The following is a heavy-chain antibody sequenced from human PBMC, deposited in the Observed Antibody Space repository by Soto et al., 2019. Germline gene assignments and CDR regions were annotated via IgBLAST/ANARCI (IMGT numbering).Heavy chain of an antibody. J-gene: IGHJ3*02. CDR3: ARDGKRPYYGSGSYYRGDAFDI. D-gene: IGHD3-10*01. CDR1: GITVIGYS. Sequence: HAWCLRLCCASSGITVIGYSMNLVRQAPGKGLEWVSYISSSSSTIYYADSVKGRFTISRDNAKNSLYLQMNSLRAEDTAVYYCARDGKRPYYGSGSYYRGDAFDIWGQGTMVTVS. V-gene: IGHV3-48*01. CDR2: ISSSSSTI.